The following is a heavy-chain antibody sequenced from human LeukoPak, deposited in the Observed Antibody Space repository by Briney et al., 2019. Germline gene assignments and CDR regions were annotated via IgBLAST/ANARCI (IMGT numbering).Heavy chain of an antibody. V-gene: IGHV1-8*03. D-gene: IGHD5-12*01. CDR3: ARAPEMRGYDWKHRVDAFDI. J-gene: IGHJ3*02. CDR1: GYTFTSYD. CDR2: MNPNSGNT. Sequence: VGSVKVSCKASGYTFTSYDINWVRQATGQGLEWMGWMNPNSGNTGYAQKFQGRVTITRNTSISTAYMELGSLRSEDTAVFHCARAPEMRGYDWKHRVDAFDIWGQGTMVTVSS.